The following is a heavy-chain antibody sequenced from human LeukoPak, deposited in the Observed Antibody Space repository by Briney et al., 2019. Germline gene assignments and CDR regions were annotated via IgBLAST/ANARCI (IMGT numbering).Heavy chain of an antibody. CDR3: ARDEWWEPSRY. CDR1: GYTFTGYY. V-gene: IGHV1-18*04. D-gene: IGHD2-15*01. Sequence: ASVKVSCKASGYTFTGYYMHWVRQAPGQGLEWMGWISAYNGNTNYAQKLQGRVTMTTDTSTSTAYMELRSLRSDDTAVYYCARDEWWEPSRYWGQGTLVTVSS. CDR2: ISAYNGNT. J-gene: IGHJ4*02.